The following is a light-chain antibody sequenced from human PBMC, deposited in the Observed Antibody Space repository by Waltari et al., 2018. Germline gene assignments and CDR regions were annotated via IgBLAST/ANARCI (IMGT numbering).Light chain of an antibody. CDR3: QTWDTNTAV. CDR1: ELGHKN. CDR2: QDD. Sequence: SYELTQPASVYVSPGQTATIPCPGHELGHKNTSWYKQKPDQFPVLGMYQDDKRPSGIPERFSCSSSENTATLTISGTQPVDEADYYCQTWDTNTAVFGTGTTVNVL. J-gene: IGLJ1*01. V-gene: IGLV3-1*01.